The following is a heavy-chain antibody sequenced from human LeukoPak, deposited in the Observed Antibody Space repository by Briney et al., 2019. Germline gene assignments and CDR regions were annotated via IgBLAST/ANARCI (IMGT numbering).Heavy chain of an antibody. D-gene: IGHD3-22*01. Sequence: SVKVSCKASGGTFSSYTISWVRQAPGQGLEWMGRIIPILGIANYAQKFQGRVTITADKSTSTAYMELSGLRSEDTAVYYCARDYYDSSGYLTLWGQGTLVTVSS. CDR1: GGTFSSYT. J-gene: IGHJ1*01. CDR2: IIPILGIA. V-gene: IGHV1-69*04. CDR3: ARDYYDSSGYLTL.